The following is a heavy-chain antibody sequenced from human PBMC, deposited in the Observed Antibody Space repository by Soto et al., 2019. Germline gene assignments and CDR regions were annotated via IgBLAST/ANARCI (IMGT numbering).Heavy chain of an antibody. CDR2: ISPYNGNT. D-gene: IGHD6-19*01. Sequence: QVQLVQSGAEVKKPGASVKVSCKASGYTFTSYGISWVRQAPGQGLEWMGWISPYNGNTNYAQKLQGRVTMTTDTSTSTADMELGSLRSDDTAVYYCARDRSYSIAGAGIDYWGQGTLVTVSS. CDR1: GYTFTSYG. CDR3: ARDRSYSIAGAGIDY. J-gene: IGHJ4*02. V-gene: IGHV1-18*01.